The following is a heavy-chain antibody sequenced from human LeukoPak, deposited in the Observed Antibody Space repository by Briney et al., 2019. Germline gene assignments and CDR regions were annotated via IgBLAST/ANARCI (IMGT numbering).Heavy chain of an antibody. CDR2: ISYDGTNK. D-gene: IGHD7-27*01. CDR1: GFTFSTYA. Sequence: PGGSLRLSCAASGFTFSTYAMHWVRQAPGKGLEWVAFISYDGTNKYCADSVKGRFTISRDNSKNTLYLQMNSLRAEDTALYYRAREILTGYAFDIWGQGTMVTVSS. V-gene: IGHV3-30-3*01. J-gene: IGHJ3*02. CDR3: AREILTGYAFDI.